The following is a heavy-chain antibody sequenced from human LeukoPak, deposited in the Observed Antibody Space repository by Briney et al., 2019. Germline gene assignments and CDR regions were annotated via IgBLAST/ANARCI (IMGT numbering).Heavy chain of an antibody. CDR2: IYYSGST. CDR1: GGSISSYY. V-gene: IGHV4-59*01. D-gene: IGHD2-15*01. CDR3: ARVMSGGRGSDY. Sequence: SETLSLTCTVSGGSISSYYWSWIRQPPGKGLEWIGYIYYSGSTNYNPSLKSRVTISVDTSKNQFSLKLSSVTAADTAVYYCARVMSGGRGSDYWGQGTLVTVSS. J-gene: IGHJ4*02.